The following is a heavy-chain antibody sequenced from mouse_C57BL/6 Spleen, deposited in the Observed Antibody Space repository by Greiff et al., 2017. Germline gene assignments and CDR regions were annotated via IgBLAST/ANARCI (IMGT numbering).Heavy chain of an antibody. CDR2: INPNNGGT. J-gene: IGHJ3*01. V-gene: IGHV1-26*01. CDR3: ARGDSSGPWFAY. Sequence: VQLQQSGPELVKPGASVKISCKASGYTFTDYYMHWVKQSHGKSLEWIGDINPNNGGTSYNQKFTGKATLTVDTSSSTAYIELRSLTSEDSAVYYCARGDSSGPWFAYWGKGTTVTVSA. CDR1: GYTFTDYY. D-gene: IGHD3-2*02.